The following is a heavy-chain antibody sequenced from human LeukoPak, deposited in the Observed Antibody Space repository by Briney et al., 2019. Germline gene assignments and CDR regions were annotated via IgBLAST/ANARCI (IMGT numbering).Heavy chain of an antibody. D-gene: IGHD3-10*01. J-gene: IGHJ6*02. V-gene: IGHV1-69*13. Sequence: GASVKVSCKASGGTFSSYAISWVRQAPGQGLEWMGGIIPIFGTANYAQKFQGRVTITADESTSTAYMELSSLRSEDTAVYYCARMEYGSGSYGYYYYGMDVWGQGTTVTVSS. CDR1: GGTFSSYA. CDR3: ARMEYGSGSYGYYYYGMDV. CDR2: IIPIFGTA.